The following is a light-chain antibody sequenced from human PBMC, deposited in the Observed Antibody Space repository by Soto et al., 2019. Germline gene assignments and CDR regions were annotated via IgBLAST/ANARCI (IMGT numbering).Light chain of an antibody. CDR1: QSISSY. J-gene: IGKJ1*01. Sequence: DIQMTQSPSSLSASVGDRVTITCRASQSISSYLNWYQQKPGTAPKLLIYAASSLQSGVPSRFSGSGSGTDFTLTISSLQPEDSATYYCQQSYSTPQTFGQGTKVEIK. CDR3: QQSYSTPQT. V-gene: IGKV1-39*01. CDR2: AAS.